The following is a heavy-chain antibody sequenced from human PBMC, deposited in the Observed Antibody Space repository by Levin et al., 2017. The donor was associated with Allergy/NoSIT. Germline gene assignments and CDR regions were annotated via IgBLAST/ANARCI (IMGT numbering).Heavy chain of an antibody. J-gene: IGHJ4*02. CDR2: IAYDASNE. CDR3: ARARSTASTDHFGY. CDR1: GFTFSRNA. Sequence: GGSLRLSCTGSGFTFSRNAIHWVRQAPGKGLEWVSVIAYDASNEYYVDSVKGRFAISSDNSQNTVYLQMNSLRDEDSALYYCARARSTASTDHFGYWGQGTLVTVSS. D-gene: IGHD2-2*01. V-gene: IGHV3-30*09.